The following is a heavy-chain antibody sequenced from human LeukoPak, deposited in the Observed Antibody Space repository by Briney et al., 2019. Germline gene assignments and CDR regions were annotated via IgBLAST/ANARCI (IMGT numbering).Heavy chain of an antibody. D-gene: IGHD6-13*01. Sequence: GGSLRLFCAASGFTFSTYSMNWVRQAPGKGMEWVSSISSSSSYIYYADSVKGRFTISRDNAKNSLYLQMNSLRAEDTAVYYCASSSWSTPVVYWGQGTLVTVSS. J-gene: IGHJ4*02. CDR3: ASSSWSTPVVY. CDR2: ISSSSSYI. V-gene: IGHV3-21*01. CDR1: GFTFSTYS.